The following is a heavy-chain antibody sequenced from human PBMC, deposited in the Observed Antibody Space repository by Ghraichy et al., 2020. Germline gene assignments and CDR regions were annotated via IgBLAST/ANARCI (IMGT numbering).Heavy chain of an antibody. V-gene: IGHV4-38-2*02. D-gene: IGHD1-7*01. Sequence: SETLSLTCAVSGYSISSGSYWGWIRQPPGKGLEWIGSLYPGGTTYYNPSLKSRVTISVDTSKNQFSLKLSSVTAADTAVYYCARDGLTRELNWFDPWGQGTLVTVSS. CDR3: ARDGLTRELNWFDP. CDR1: GYSISSGSY. CDR2: LYPGGTT. J-gene: IGHJ5*02.